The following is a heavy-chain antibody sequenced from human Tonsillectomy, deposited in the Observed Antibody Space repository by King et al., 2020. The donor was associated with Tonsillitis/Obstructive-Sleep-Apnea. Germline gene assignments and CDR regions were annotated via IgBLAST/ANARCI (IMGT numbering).Heavy chain of an antibody. V-gene: IGHV3-30*01. D-gene: IGHD6-19*01. CDR3: ARGYSSGWYYFDY. J-gene: IGHJ4*02. Sequence: VQLVESGGGVVQPGRSLRLSCAASGFTFSSYAMHWVRQAPGKGLEWVAVISYEGSNKYYADSVKGRFTISRDNSKNTLYLQMNSLRAEDTAVYYCARGYSSGWYYFDYWGQGTLVTVSS. CDR2: ISYEGSNK. CDR1: GFTFSSYA.